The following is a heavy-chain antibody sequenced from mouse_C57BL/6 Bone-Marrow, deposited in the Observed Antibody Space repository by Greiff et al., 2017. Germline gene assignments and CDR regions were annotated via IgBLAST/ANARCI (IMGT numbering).Heavy chain of an antibody. J-gene: IGHJ4*01. CDR2: IYPRSGNT. D-gene: IGHD2-4*01. Sequence: QVQLQQSGAELARPGASVKLSCKASGYTFTSYGISWVKQRTGQGLEWIGEIYPRSGNTYYNEKFKGKATLTADKSSSTAYMELRSLTSEDSAVYFCARVIYYDYVPYAMDYWGQGTSVTVSS. CDR1: GYTFTSYG. V-gene: IGHV1-81*01. CDR3: ARVIYYDYVPYAMDY.